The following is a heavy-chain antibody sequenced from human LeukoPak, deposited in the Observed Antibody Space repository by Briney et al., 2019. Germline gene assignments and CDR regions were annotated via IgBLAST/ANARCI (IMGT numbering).Heavy chain of an antibody. CDR3: ARSYSVSYPEYFQY. CDR2: VYSSGST. CDR1: GGSLNSYN. D-gene: IGHD1-26*01. V-gene: IGHV4-59*01. Sequence: SETLPLTCTVSGGSLNSYNWSWIRQPPGKGLEWVGNVYSSGSTNYNPSLKSRVTISVDTSKNQFSLKLSSVTAADTAVYYCARSYSVSYPEYFQYWGQGTLLSVSS. J-gene: IGHJ1*01.